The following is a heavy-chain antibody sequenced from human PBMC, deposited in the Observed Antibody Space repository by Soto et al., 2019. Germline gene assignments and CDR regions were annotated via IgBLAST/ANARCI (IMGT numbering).Heavy chain of an antibody. CDR1: GDSVSSNSAA. D-gene: IGHD3-22*01. Sequence: SQTLSLTCAISGDSVSSNSAAWNWIRQSPSRGLEWLGRTYYRSKWYNDYAVSVKSRITINPDTSKNQFSLQLNSVTPEDTAVYYCARGQAMIVGVPTPIGAFDIWGQGTMVTVSS. V-gene: IGHV6-1*01. CDR2: TYYRSKWYN. J-gene: IGHJ3*02. CDR3: ARGQAMIVGVPTPIGAFDI.